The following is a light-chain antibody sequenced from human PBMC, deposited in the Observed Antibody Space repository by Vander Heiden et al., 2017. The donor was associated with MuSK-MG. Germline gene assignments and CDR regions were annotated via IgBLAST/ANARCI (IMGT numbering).Light chain of an antibody. CDR2: DTS. CDR1: QSISSD. V-gene: IGKV3-11*01. J-gene: IGKJ1*01. Sequence: EIVLTQSPATLSLSPGKRATLSCRASQSISSDLVWYQQKPGQAPKLLIYDTSSRATGIPARFSGSGSGTDFTLTISSLEPEDSAVYYCKQRRNWPRTFGQGTKVELK. CDR3: KQRRNWPRT.